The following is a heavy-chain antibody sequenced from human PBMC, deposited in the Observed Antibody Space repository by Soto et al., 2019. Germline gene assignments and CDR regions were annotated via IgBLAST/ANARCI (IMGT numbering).Heavy chain of an antibody. J-gene: IGHJ4*02. CDR3: ARMNYYDTSGYPFDY. V-gene: IGHV4-59*01. Sequence: SETLTLTCTVSGGSISSYYWRWIRQPPGKGLEWIGYIYFRGTTNYNPSLKSRVTMSADTSKNQFSLKLNSVTAADTAVYYCARMNYYDTSGYPFDYWGQGMMVTVSS. CDR1: GGSISSYY. CDR2: IYFRGTT. D-gene: IGHD3-22*01.